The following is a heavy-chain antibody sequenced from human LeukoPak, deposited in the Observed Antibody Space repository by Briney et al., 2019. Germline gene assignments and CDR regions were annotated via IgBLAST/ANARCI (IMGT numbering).Heavy chain of an antibody. CDR3: ARIGYSSSSYDY. J-gene: IGHJ4*02. V-gene: IGHV3-7*01. Sequence: PGGSLRLSCAASGFMFRNYWMTWVRQTPGKGLEWVANIKEDGSTKYYVDSLRGRFTISRDNAQNSLYLQMNSLRVEDTATYYCARIGYSSSSYDYWGQGNLVTVSS. D-gene: IGHD6-6*01. CDR1: GFMFRNYW. CDR2: IKEDGSTK.